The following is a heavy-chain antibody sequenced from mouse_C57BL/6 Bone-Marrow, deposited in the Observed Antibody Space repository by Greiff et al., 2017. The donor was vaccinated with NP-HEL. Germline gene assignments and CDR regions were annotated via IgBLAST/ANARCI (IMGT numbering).Heavy chain of an antibody. J-gene: IGHJ3*01. Sequence: QVHVKQPGAELVRPGSSVKLSCKASGYTFTSYWMDWVKQRPGQGLEWIGNIYPSDSETHYNQKFKDKATLTVDKSSSTAYMQLSSLTSEDSAVYYCARGASDYYGSTSFAYWGQGTLVTVSA. V-gene: IGHV1-61*01. CDR3: ARGASDYYGSTSFAY. D-gene: IGHD1-1*01. CDR1: GYTFTSYW. CDR2: IYPSDSET.